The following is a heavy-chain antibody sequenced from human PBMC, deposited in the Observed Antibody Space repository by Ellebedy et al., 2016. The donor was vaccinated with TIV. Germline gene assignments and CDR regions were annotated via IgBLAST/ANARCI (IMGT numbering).Heavy chain of an antibody. CDR2: IRSKAFGGTT. Sequence: GESLKISCTASGFTFGDYAMTWFRQAPGKGLEWVGFIRSKAFGGTTDYAASVKGRFTVYRDDSKSIAYLQMNSLKTEDTAVYYCTRGRLEMATTFDYWGQGTLVTVSS. CDR1: GFTFGDYA. V-gene: IGHV3-49*03. CDR3: TRGRLEMATTFDY. D-gene: IGHD5-24*01. J-gene: IGHJ4*02.